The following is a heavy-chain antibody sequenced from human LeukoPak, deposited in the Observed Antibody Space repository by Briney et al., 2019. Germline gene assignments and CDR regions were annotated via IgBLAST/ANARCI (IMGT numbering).Heavy chain of an antibody. CDR3: AKSIKVALSGAYFDP. CDR2: ISAYNGNT. CDR1: GYTFSNSS. V-gene: IGHV1-18*01. J-gene: IGHJ5*02. D-gene: IGHD6-19*01. Sequence: ASVKVSCKASGYTFSNSSVSWLRQAPGQGLEWMGWISAYNGNTNYARKFRDRVAMTTDTSTNTAYMELRSLRSDDTAVYYCAKSIKVALSGAYFDPWGQGTLVTVSS.